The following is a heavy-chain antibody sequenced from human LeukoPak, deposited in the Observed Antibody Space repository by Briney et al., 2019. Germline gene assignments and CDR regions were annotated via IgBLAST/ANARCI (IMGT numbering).Heavy chain of an antibody. V-gene: IGHV3-30*04. J-gene: IGHJ4*02. Sequence: PGGSLRLSCAAAGFTFRSYAMHWVRQAPGKGRVWVAVITYDGRNKYYADSVRGRFTISRDNTKNTLYLQMNSLRAEDTAVYYCARDDYDILTGPPFDYWGQGTLVTVSS. CDR1: GFTFRSYA. D-gene: IGHD3-9*01. CDR3: ARDDYDILTGPPFDY. CDR2: ITYDGRNK.